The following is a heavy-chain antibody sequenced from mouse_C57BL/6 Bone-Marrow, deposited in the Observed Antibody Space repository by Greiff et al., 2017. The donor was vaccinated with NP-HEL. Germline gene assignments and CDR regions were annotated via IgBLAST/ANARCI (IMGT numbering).Heavy chain of an antibody. V-gene: IGHV14-2*01. CDR3: APYGPNPNWYFDV. Sequence: VQLQQSGAELVKPGASVKLSCTASGFNIKDYYMHWVKQRTEQGLEWIGRIDPEDGGTKYAPKFQGKATITADTSSNTAYLQLSSLTSDDTAVYYCAPYGPNPNWYFDVWGTGTTVTVSS. CDR2: IDPEDGGT. CDR1: GFNIKDYY. J-gene: IGHJ1*03. D-gene: IGHD1-1*02.